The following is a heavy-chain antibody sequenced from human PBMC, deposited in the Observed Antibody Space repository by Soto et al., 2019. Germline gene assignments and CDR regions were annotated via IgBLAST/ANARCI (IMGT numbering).Heavy chain of an antibody. CDR2: ISWNSGSI. J-gene: IGHJ4*02. CDR1: GFTFDDYA. V-gene: IGHV3-9*01. Sequence: LRLSCAASGFTFDDYAMHWVRQAPGKGLEWVSGISWNSGSIGYADSVKGRFTISRDNAKNSLYLQMNSLRAEDTALYYCAKGRRGAEFDYWGQGTLVTVSS. CDR3: AKGRRGAEFDY.